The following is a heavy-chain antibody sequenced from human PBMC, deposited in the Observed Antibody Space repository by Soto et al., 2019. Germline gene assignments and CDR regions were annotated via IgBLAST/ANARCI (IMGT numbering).Heavy chain of an antibody. V-gene: IGHV1-69*13. J-gene: IGHJ6*04. CDR2: IIPIFGTA. Sequence: SVKVSCKVSGGTFSSYAISWVRQAPGQGLEWMGGIIPIFGTANYAQKFQGRVTITADESTSTAYMELSSLRSEDTAVYYCARDLKRYYDSSGYGYYYYGMDVWGKVTTGIVSS. D-gene: IGHD3-22*01. CDR3: ARDLKRYYDSSGYGYYYYGMDV. CDR1: GGTFSSYA.